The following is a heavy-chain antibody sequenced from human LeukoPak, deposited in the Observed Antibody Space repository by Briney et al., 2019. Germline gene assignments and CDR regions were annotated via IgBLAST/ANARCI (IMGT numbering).Heavy chain of an antibody. D-gene: IGHD3-16*02. Sequence: GGSLRLSCAASGFTFSDCYMSWIRQAPGKGLEWISYISSSGSTIYYADSVKGRFTISRDNAKNSLYLQMNSLRAEDTAVYYCARDRYDYVWGSYRDYWGQGTLVTVSS. CDR2: ISSSGSTI. J-gene: IGHJ4*02. CDR1: GFTFSDCY. V-gene: IGHV3-11*01. CDR3: ARDRYDYVWGSYRDY.